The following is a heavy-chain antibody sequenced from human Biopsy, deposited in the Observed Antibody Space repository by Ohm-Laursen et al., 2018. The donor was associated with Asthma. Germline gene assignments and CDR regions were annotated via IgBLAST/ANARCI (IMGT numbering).Heavy chain of an antibody. CDR1: GDSITRGGYY. Sequence: TLSLTCTVSGDSITRGGYYWSWIRQHPGKGLEWIGYMYYSGTTYYNPSLNSRVAILVDTSKNQFSLKVNSVTAADTAVYYCARGVEYDYDSSGYYFDYWGQGTRVTVSS. CDR3: ARGVEYDYDSSGYYFDY. CDR2: MYYSGTT. V-gene: IGHV4-31*03. D-gene: IGHD3-22*01. J-gene: IGHJ4*02.